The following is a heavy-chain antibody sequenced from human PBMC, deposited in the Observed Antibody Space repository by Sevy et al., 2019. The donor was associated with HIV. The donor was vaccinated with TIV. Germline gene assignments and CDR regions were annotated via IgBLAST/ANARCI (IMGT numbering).Heavy chain of an antibody. J-gene: IGHJ4*02. V-gene: IGHV3-49*03. CDR2: IRSKAYGGTT. Sequence: GGSLRLSCTASGFSFGDYAMSWFRQAPGMGLEWVGFIRSKAYGGTTEYVASVEGRFTISRDDSKSIAYLQMNSLKTEDTAVYYCTRDALSGSYYWSYFDNWGQRTLVTVSS. CDR1: GFSFGDYA. CDR3: TRDALSGSYYWSYFDN. D-gene: IGHD1-26*01.